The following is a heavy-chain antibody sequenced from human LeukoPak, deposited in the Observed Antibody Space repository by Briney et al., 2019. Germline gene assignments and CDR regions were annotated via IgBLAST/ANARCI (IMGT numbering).Heavy chain of an antibody. CDR2: ISSSSSYI. D-gene: IGHD5-18*01. CDR1: GFTFSSYS. CDR3: ARDLPRGYSYGLNYFDY. J-gene: IGHJ4*02. Sequence: PGGSLRLSCAASGFTFSSYSMNWVRQAPGKGLEWVSSISSSSSYICYADSVKGRFAISRDNAKNSLYLQMNSLRAEDTAVYYCARDLPRGYSYGLNYFDYWGQGTLVTVSS. V-gene: IGHV3-21*01.